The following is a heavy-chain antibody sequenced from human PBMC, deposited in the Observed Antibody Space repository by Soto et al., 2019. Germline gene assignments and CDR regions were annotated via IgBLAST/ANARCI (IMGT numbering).Heavy chain of an antibody. CDR3: ARDIQYSSGWDDHAFYI. V-gene: IGHV1-69*08. Sequence: QVQLVQSGAEVKKPGSSVKVSCKASGGTFSSYTISWVRQAPGQGLEWMGRIIPILGIANYAQKFQGRVTITADKSTRTAYIELSSLRSEDTAVYYCARDIQYSSGWDDHAFYIWGQGTMVTVSS. CDR2: IIPILGIA. D-gene: IGHD6-19*01. CDR1: GGTFSSYT. J-gene: IGHJ3*02.